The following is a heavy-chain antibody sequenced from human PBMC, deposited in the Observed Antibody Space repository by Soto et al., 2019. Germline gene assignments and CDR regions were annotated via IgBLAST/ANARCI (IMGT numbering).Heavy chain of an antibody. CDR1: GFTFSNAW. Sequence: EVQLVESGGGLVKPGGSLRLSCAASGFTFSNAWMSWVRQAPGKGLEWVGRIKSKTDGGTTDYAAPVKGRFTISRDDSNNTLYLQMNSLKTEDTAVYYCLVDIVVVVAAKAPPQFFDYWGQGTLVTVSS. D-gene: IGHD2-15*01. CDR2: IKSKTDGGTT. J-gene: IGHJ4*02. V-gene: IGHV3-15*01. CDR3: LVDIVVVVAAKAPPQFFDY.